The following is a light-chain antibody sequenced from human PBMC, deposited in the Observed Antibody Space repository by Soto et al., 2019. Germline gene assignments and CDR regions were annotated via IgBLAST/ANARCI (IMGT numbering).Light chain of an antibody. Sequence: QSALTQPASVSGSPGQSLTISCTGTSSDVGSYNLVSWYQLHPGKAPKFIIYEGTKRPSGVSNRFSGSKSGNTASLTISGLQAEDEGDYYCCSYAGSSTFVFGTGTKLTVL. CDR3: CSYAGSSTFV. CDR2: EGT. J-gene: IGLJ1*01. CDR1: SSDVGSYNL. V-gene: IGLV2-23*01.